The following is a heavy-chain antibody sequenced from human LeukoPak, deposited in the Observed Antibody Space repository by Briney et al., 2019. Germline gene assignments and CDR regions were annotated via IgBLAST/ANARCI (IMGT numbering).Heavy chain of an antibody. CDR1: GGTFSSYT. J-gene: IGHJ4*02. CDR2: IIPILGVA. V-gene: IGHV1-69*04. Sequence: GASVTVSCKASGGTFSSYTISWVRQAPGQGLEWMGRIIPILGVANYAQKLQGRVTITADKSTSTAYMERSSLRSEDTAVYYCARDYFEPYYFYYWGQGTLVTVSS. D-gene: IGHD1-14*01. CDR3: ARDYFEPYYFYY.